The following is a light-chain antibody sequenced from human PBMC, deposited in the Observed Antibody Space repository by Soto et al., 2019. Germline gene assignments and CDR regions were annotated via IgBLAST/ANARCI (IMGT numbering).Light chain of an antibody. V-gene: IGLV1-44*01. Sequence: QSVLTQPPSASGTPGQRVTISCSGSSSNIGSNTVNWYQQLPGTAPKLLIYSNNQRPSGVPDRFSCSKSGTSASLALSGLQSEDVAEYDCASWADSLNGVVFGGGTKLTVL. CDR3: ASWADSLNGVV. J-gene: IGLJ2*01. CDR1: SSNIGSNT. CDR2: SNN.